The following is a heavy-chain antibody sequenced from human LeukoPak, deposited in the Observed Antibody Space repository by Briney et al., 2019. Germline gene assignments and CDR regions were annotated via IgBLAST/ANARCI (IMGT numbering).Heavy chain of an antibody. J-gene: IGHJ5*02. CDR3: ARDRANWFDP. CDR2: ISSDGSHK. V-gene: IGHV3-30*03. Sequence: GSVTLSCAASGFTFSNYDMHWVGQAPGKGLEWVAVISSDGSHKYWADSVKGRFTISRDDSENTLYLQMNSLRVEDTAVYYCARDRANWFDPWGEGTLVTVSS. CDR1: GFTFSNYD.